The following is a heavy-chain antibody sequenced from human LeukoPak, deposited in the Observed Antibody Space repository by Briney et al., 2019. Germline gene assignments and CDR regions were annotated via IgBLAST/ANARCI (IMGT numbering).Heavy chain of an antibody. Sequence: GGSLRLSCAASGFTFSSYVMNWVRQAPGKGLEWVSSISSSSSYIYYADSVKGRFTISRDNAKNSLYLQMNSLRAEDTAVYYCARGISPTYYYDSSGYYPPDYWGQGTLVTVSS. CDR2: ISSSSSYI. D-gene: IGHD3-22*01. J-gene: IGHJ4*02. CDR3: ARGISPTYYYDSSGYYPPDY. V-gene: IGHV3-21*01. CDR1: GFTFSSYV.